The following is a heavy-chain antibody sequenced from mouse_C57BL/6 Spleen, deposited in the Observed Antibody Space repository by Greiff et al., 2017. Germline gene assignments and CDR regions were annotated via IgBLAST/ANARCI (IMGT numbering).Heavy chain of an antibody. V-gene: IGHV2-3*01. CDR3: AKRGNLDINLYWYFDV. J-gene: IGHJ1*03. CDR1: GFSLTSYG. Sequence: VQRVESGPGLVAPSQSLSITCTVSGFSLTSYGVRWVRQPPGKGLEWLGVIWGDGSTNYHSALITRLSISKDNSKCQVFLKLNSLQTDDTATYYCAKRGNLDINLYWYFDVWGTGTTVTVSS. CDR2: IWGDGST. D-gene: IGHD1-1*01.